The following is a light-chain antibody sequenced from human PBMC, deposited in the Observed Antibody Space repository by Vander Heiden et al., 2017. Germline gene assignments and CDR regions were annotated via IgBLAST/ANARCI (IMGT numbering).Light chain of an antibody. J-gene: IGKJ3*01. V-gene: IGKV1-39*01. CDR2: AAS. CDR1: EGISDY. CDR3: QQAAGTRST. Sequence: VQLTQSPSSLSAAVGDTVTISCRASEGISDYLNWYQQKPGKAPQLLIYAASTLQSGVPSRFSGSGSGTDFTLTMSSLKPEDFSIYYCQQAAGTRSTFG.